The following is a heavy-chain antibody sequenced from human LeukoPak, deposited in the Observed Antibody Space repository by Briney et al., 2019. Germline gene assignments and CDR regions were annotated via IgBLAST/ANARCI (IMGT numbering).Heavy chain of an antibody. CDR2: ISASDSGT. Sequence: GGSLRLSCEASGFTFTSYAMHWVRQAPGKGLEWVSSISASDSGTFYTDSMNGRFTISRDNAKKTFLLQMKNLRLGDTALYYCAKGRDTSGRQNFDFWGQGTLVTVSS. CDR3: AKGRDTSGRQNFDF. J-gene: IGHJ4*02. V-gene: IGHV3-23*01. CDR1: GFTFTSYA. D-gene: IGHD6-19*01.